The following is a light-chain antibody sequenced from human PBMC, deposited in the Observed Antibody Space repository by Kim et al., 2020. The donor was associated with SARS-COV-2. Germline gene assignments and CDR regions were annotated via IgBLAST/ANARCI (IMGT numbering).Light chain of an antibody. J-gene: IGKJ5*01. V-gene: IGKV3-20*01. Sequence: PWQRAPLTGRASPGVNSMYLAWYQHKLGQPPSLLIYGASSRATGIPDRFSGSGSETDFTITISRVEPEDFAVYYCQQYGGSPLITFGQGTRLEIK. CDR2: GAS. CDR3: QQYGGSPLIT. CDR1: PGVNSMY.